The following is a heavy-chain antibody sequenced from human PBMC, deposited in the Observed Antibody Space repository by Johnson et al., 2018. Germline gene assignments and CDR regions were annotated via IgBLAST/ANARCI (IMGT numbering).Heavy chain of an antibody. CDR2: IGGDSSYT. D-gene: IGHD2/OR15-2a*01. V-gene: IGHV3-21*01. CDR3: ARGTLVYYGLDV. CDR1: GFTFSDYS. Sequence: VQLVQSGGGLVKPGGSLRVSCAASGFTFSDYSMNWVRQAPGKGLEWVSSIGGDSSYTVYAHSLKGRFTVSRDNAKNSLFLQLNSRRADDTAVYYWARGTLVYYGLDVWGQGTTVTVS. J-gene: IGHJ6*02.